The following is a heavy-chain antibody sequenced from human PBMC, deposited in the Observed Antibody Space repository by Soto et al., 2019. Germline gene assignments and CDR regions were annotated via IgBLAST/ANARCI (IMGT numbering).Heavy chain of an antibody. CDR1: GDSITSNSYF. V-gene: IGHV4-30-4*08. CDR3: ASRKSSPYFDY. J-gene: IGHJ4*02. Sequence: LSLTCTVSGDSITSNSYFWAWIRQPPGKGLDWIGYIYYSGTTYYNPSLKSRVTISVDTSKNQFSLKLSSVTAADTAVYYCASRKSSPYFDYWGQGTLVTVSS. CDR2: IYYSGTT. D-gene: IGHD3-10*01.